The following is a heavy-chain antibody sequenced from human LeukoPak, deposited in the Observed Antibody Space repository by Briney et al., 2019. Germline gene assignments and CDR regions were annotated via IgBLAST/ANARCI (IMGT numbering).Heavy chain of an antibody. CDR2: ISGSGNST. CDR3: AKSSCLIGYYYYYYMDV. CDR1: GFTFDSYA. Sequence: GGSLRLSCSASGFTFDSYAMNWVRQAPGKGLEWVLGISGSGNSTYYADSVKGRFTISRDNSKNTLYLQMNSLRAEDTAVYYCAKSSCLIGYYYYYYMDVWGKGTTVTVSS. J-gene: IGHJ6*03. V-gene: IGHV3-23*01. D-gene: IGHD3-10*02.